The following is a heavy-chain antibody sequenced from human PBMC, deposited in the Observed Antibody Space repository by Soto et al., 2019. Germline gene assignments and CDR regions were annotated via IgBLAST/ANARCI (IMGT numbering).Heavy chain of an antibody. J-gene: IGHJ6*02. V-gene: IGHV3-48*02. CDR3: ARDRTDYYGGGYYGMDV. CDR2: ISSSSSTI. Sequence: PGGSLRLSCAASGFTFSSYSMNWVRQAPGKGLEWVSYISSSSSTIYYADSVKGRFTISRDNAKNSLYLQMNSLRDEDTAVYYCARDRTDYYGGGYYGMDVWGQGTTVTVSS. CDR1: GFTFSSYS. D-gene: IGHD3-10*01.